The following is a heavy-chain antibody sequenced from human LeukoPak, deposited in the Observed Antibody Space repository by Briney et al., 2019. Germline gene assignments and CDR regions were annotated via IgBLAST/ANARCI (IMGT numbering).Heavy chain of an antibody. CDR3: ARYDCSGGSCYPYYYGMDV. V-gene: IGHV7-4-1*02. CDR2: INTNTGNP. Sequence: ASVKVSCKASGYTFTSYAMNWVRQAPGQGLEWMGWINTNTGNPTCAQGFTGRFVFSLDTSVSTAYLQISSLKAEDTAVYYCARYDCSGGSCYPYYYGMDVWGQGTTVTVSS. CDR1: GYTFTSYA. J-gene: IGHJ6*02. D-gene: IGHD2-15*01.